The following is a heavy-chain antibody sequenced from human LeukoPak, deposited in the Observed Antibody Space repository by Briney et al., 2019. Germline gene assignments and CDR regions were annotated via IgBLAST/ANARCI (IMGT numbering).Heavy chain of an antibody. CDR1: GGSISSGDYY. CDR3: ARDFYGSGNYGMDV. V-gene: IGHV4-30-4*01. CDR2: IYYSGST. Sequence: SQTLSLTCTVSGGSISSGDYYWSWIRQPPGKGLEWIGYIYYSGSTYYNPSLKSRVTISVDTSKNQFSLKLSSVTAADTAVYYCARDFYGSGNYGMDVWGQGTTVTVSS. D-gene: IGHD3-10*01. J-gene: IGHJ6*02.